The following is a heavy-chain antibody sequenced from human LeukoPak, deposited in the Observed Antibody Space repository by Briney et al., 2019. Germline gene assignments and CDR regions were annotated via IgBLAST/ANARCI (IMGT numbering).Heavy chain of an antibody. J-gene: IGHJ4*02. D-gene: IGHD2-21*02. Sequence: PGGSLRLSCAASGFTFSSYEMNWARQAPGKGLEWVSYISSSGSTIYYADSVKGRFTISRDNAKNSLYLQMNSLRAEDTAVYYCARAYCGGDCYCDYWGQGTLVTVSS. CDR3: ARAYCGGDCYCDY. CDR1: GFTFSSYE. V-gene: IGHV3-48*03. CDR2: ISSSGSTI.